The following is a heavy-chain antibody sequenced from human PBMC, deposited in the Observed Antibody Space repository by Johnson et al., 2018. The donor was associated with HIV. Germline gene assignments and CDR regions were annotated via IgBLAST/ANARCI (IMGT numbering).Heavy chain of an antibody. CDR3: AKPYYDFWSGSSPPAG. Sequence: VQLVESGGGVVRPGGSLRLSCAASGFRFEDYGMNWVRQAPGKGLEWVSGINWNGGNTDYVDSLKGRFTISRDNAKNSLYLQMNTLRVEDTAVYYCAKPYYDFWSGSSPPAGWGQGTMVTVSS. D-gene: IGHD3-3*01. CDR1: GFRFEDYG. V-gene: IGHV3-20*04. J-gene: IGHJ3*01. CDR2: INWNGGNT.